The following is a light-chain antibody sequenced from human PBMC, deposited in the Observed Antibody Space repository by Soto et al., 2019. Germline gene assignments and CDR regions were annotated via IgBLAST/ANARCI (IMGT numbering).Light chain of an antibody. J-gene: IGKJ2*01. CDR2: GAS. Sequence: EIVMTQSPATLSVSPGERATLSCRARQSVSSNLAWYQQKPGQSPRPLIYGASTRATGIPARFSGSGSGTEFTLTISSLQSEDFAVYYCQQYNNSPPKYTFGQGTKLEIK. CDR1: QSVSSN. V-gene: IGKV3-15*01. CDR3: QQYNNSPPKYT.